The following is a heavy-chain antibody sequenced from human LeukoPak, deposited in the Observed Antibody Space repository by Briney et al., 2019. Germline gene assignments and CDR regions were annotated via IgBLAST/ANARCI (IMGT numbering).Heavy chain of an antibody. Sequence: GGSLRLSCAASGFTFSGSALHWVRQASGKGLEWVGRIRSTANSYATAYAASVKGRFTISRDDSKNTAYLQMNSLKTEDTAVYYCTKTRGDDSSGYYLFDYWGQGTLVTVSS. CDR2: IRSTANSYAT. D-gene: IGHD3-22*01. CDR3: TKTRGDDSSGYYLFDY. V-gene: IGHV3-73*01. CDR1: GFTFSGSA. J-gene: IGHJ4*02.